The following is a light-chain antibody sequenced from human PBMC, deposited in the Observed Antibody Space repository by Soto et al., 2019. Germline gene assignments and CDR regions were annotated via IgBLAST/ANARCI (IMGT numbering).Light chain of an antibody. CDR2: GAS. Sequence: DIFLTQSPDTLSLSPGERATLSCRASQSVSNYLAWYQQKPGQAPRLLIYGASTRATGVPARFSGSGSGTDFTLIITSLEPEDFAVYSFQHRGDWPPITFGQGTRLEIK. CDR3: QHRGDWPPIT. J-gene: IGKJ5*01. V-gene: IGKV3-11*01. CDR1: QSVSNY.